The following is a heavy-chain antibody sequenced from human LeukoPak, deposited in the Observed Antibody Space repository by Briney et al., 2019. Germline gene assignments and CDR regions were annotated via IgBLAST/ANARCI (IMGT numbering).Heavy chain of an antibody. J-gene: IGHJ4*02. CDR2: IYSGGST. CDR1: GFTVSSNY. V-gene: IGHV3-53*01. CDR3: ARGSPELSRDY. Sequence: GGSLRLSCAASGFTVSSNYMSWVRQAPGKGLEWVSVIYSGGSTYYADSVKGRFTISRDNSKNTLYLQMNSLRAEDTAVYYCARGSPELSRDYWGQGTLVTVSS.